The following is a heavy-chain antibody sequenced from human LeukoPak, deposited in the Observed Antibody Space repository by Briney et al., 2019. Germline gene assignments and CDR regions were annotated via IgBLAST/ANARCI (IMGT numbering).Heavy chain of an antibody. D-gene: IGHD2-2*01. CDR2: IIPIFGTA. Sequence: SVKVSCKASGGTFSSYAISWVRQAPGQGLEWMGVIIPIFGTANYAQKFQGRVTITTDESTSTAYMELSSLRSEDTAVYYCAREGYCSSTSCPRGWFDPWGQGTLVTVSS. V-gene: IGHV1-69*05. CDR1: GGTFSSYA. CDR3: AREGYCSSTSCPRGWFDP. J-gene: IGHJ5*02.